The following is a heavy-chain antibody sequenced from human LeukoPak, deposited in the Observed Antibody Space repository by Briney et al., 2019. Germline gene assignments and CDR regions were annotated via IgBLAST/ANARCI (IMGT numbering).Heavy chain of an antibody. J-gene: IGHJ4*01. Sequence: GSLRLSCVASGFTASSDYMSWVRQAPGKGLEWVSVIYGGGSTYYADSVKGRFTISRDNSKNTLYLQMNSLRAEDTAVYYCATEALRPYPAFDSWGHGTLVTVSS. CDR2: IYGGGST. CDR3: ATEALRPYPAFDS. V-gene: IGHV3-66*01. CDR1: GFTASSDY. D-gene: IGHD3-16*01.